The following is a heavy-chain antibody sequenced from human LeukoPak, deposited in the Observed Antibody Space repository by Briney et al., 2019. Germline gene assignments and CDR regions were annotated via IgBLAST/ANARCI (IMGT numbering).Heavy chain of an antibody. J-gene: IGHJ4*02. Sequence: SETLSLTCTVSGVSISYATYQWTWIRQSAGKGLEWIGLISKSGTTNYNPSHKSRVTISIDTTKNQFSLKLSSVTAADTAVYYCAGIDTSSSKDYFEYWGQGTLVTVSS. CDR1: GVSISYATYQ. V-gene: IGHV4-61*02. CDR2: ISKSGTT. CDR3: AGIDTSSSKDYFEY. D-gene: IGHD6-6*01.